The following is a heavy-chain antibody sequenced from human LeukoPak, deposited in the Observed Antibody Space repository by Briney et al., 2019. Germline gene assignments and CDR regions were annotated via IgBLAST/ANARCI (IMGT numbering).Heavy chain of an antibody. CDR2: INAGNGNT. V-gene: IGHV1-3*01. D-gene: IGHD6-13*01. CDR3: ESPYPGIAAAGNSYYYGMDV. J-gene: IGHJ6*02. Sequence: ASVKVSCKTSGYTFTTYAIHWVRQAPGQRPEWMGWINAGNGNTKYSEKFQGRVTITRDTSASTAYMEVSSLRSEDTAVYYCESPYPGIAAAGNSYYYGMDVWGQGTTVTVSS. CDR1: GYTFTTYA.